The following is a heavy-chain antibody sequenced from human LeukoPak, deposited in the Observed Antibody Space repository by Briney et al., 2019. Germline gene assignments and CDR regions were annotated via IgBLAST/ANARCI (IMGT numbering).Heavy chain of an antibody. J-gene: IGHJ4*02. Sequence: GGSLRLSCAASGFSFSDYYMTWIRQAPGKGLEWVSDISSSGDYTNYADSVKGRFTISRDNAKKSMYVQMNSLGGEDTAVYYCARQINGYCSSAGCYYLDYWGQGSLVTVSS. D-gene: IGHD2-2*01. CDR3: ARQINGYCSSAGCYYLDY. CDR2: ISSSGDYT. V-gene: IGHV3-11*06. CDR1: GFSFSDYY.